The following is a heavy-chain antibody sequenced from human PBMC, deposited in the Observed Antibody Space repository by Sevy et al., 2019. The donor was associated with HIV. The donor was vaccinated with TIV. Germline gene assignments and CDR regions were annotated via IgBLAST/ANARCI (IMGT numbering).Heavy chain of an antibody. V-gene: IGHV3-48*02. D-gene: IGHD5-18*01. J-gene: IGHJ4*02. CDR1: GLTFSSDS. CDR3: ARDVDTPFVRSFDS. CDR2: ISSSSRTI. Sequence: GGYLRLSCVVSGLTFSSDSMNWVRQAPGKGLEWLAYISSSSRTIYYADSVEGRFTISRDNDKNSVFLQMNNLRDEDSATYYCARDVDTPFVRSFDSWGQGTLVTVSS.